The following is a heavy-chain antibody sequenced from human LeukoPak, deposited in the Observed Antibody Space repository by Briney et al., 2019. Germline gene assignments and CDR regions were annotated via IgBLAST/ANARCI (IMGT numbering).Heavy chain of an antibody. CDR1: GFTFSSYG. CDR3: ACPPEDDIFTGHSY. CDR2: IRYDGSNK. J-gene: IGHJ4*02. Sequence: GGSLRLSCAASGFTFSSYGMHWVRQAPGKGLEWVAFIRYDGSNKYYADSVKGRFTISRDNSKNTLYLQMNSLRAEDTAVYYCACPPEDDIFTGHSYWGQGTLVTVSS. V-gene: IGHV3-30*02. D-gene: IGHD3-9*01.